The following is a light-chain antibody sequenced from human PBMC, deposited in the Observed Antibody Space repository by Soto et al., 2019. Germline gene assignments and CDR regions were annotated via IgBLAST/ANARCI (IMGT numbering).Light chain of an antibody. V-gene: IGKV3-15*01. CDR3: QPYNDWPLT. CDR1: QSVNSN. Sequence: ENVMTQSPAALSVSPGERATLSCRASQSVNSNLAWYQQKPGQAPRLLLYGASTRATGIPARFSGSASGTEFTLTISSLQSEDSAVYYCQPYNDWPLTFGGGNKVDIK. J-gene: IGKJ4*01. CDR2: GAS.